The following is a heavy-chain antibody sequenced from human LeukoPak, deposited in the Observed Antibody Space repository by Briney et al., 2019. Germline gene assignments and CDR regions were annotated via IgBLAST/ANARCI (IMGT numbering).Heavy chain of an antibody. V-gene: IGHV3-21*01. CDR1: GFTFSSYS. CDR2: ISSSSSYI. D-gene: IGHD3-3*01. Sequence: GGSLRLSCAASGFTFSSYSMNWVRQAPGKGLEWVSSISSSSSYIYYAGSVKGRFTISRDNAKNSLYLQMNSLRAEDTAVYYCARDPPVVLRFLEWLPAGMDVWGQGTTVTVSS. J-gene: IGHJ6*02. CDR3: ARDPPVVLRFLEWLPAGMDV.